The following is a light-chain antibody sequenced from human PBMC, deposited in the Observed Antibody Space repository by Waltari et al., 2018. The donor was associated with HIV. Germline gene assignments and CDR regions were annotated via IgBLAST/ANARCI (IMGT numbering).Light chain of an antibody. V-gene: IGKV1-9*01. CDR2: AAS. CDR3: QQLNXXPWT. CDR1: XGIRSY. J-gene: IGKJ1*01. Sequence: DIQLTQSPSFLSASVGDRVTMTCRXSXGIRSYLAWYQQKPGNAPNLLIYAASTLQSGVPSRFSGSGSGTEFTLTISSLQPEDFATYSCQQLNXXPWTFGXGTXVXXK.